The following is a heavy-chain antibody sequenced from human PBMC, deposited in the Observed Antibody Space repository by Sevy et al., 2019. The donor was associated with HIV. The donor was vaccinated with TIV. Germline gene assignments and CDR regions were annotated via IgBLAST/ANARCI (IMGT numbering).Heavy chain of an antibody. CDR2: ISGSSNYI. CDR1: GFTFSSYS. CDR3: AGGPPDGSYDYFDY. J-gene: IGHJ4*02. V-gene: IGHV3-21*06. Sequence: GGSLRLSCAASGFTFSSYSMNWVRQAPGKGLEWVSAISGSSNYIYYAESVKGRFIISRDNVKNTLYLQMNSLRADDTAVYYCAGGPPDGSYDYFDYWGQGTLVTVSS. D-gene: IGHD1-26*01.